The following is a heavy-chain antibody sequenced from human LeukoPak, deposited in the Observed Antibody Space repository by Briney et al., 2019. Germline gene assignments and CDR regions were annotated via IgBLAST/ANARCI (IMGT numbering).Heavy chain of an antibody. Sequence: PGGSLRLSCAASGFTFSDYYMSWIRQAPGKGLEWVSYISSSGGATRYADSVKGRFTISSDNSKNSLYLQMNSLRAEDTAVYYCARAPNYYDSSGYITGFDFRGQGTLVTVSS. D-gene: IGHD3-22*01. J-gene: IGHJ4*02. CDR1: GFTFSDYY. CDR2: ISSSGGAT. V-gene: IGHV3-11*01. CDR3: ARAPNYYDSSGYITGFDF.